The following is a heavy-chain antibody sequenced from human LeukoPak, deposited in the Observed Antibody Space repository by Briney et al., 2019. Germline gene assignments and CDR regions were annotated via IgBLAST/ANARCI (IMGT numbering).Heavy chain of an antibody. D-gene: IGHD2-2*01. CDR2: ISIYNGNT. CDR3: ARDRVIVVVPAISDYYYYGMDV. Sequence: GASVKVSCKASGYTFPDYGITWVRQAPGLGLQWMGWISIYNGNTNYAQNLQGRVTMTTDTSTSTAYMELRSLRSDDTAVYYCARDRVIVVVPAISDYYYYGMDVWGQGTTVTVSS. J-gene: IGHJ6*02. V-gene: IGHV1-18*01. CDR1: GYTFPDYG.